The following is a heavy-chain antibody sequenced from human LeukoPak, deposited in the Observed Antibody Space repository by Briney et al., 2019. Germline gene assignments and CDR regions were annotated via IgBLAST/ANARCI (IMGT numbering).Heavy chain of an antibody. CDR2: INHSGST. D-gene: IGHD6-13*01. J-gene: IGHJ4*02. CDR3: ARGVRKQQLVRRYFDY. Sequence: SETLSLTCAVYGGSFSGYYWSWIRQPPGKGLEWIGEINHSGSTNSNPSLKSRVNRSVDTSKNQFSLKLSSVTAADTAVYYCARGVRKQQLVRRYFDYWGQGTLVTVSS. V-gene: IGHV4-34*01. CDR1: GGSFSGYY.